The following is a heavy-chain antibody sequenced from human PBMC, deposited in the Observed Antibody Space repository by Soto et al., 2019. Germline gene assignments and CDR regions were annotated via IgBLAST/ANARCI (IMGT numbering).Heavy chain of an antibody. D-gene: IGHD3-22*01. CDR1: GFTFSSYW. Sequence: GGSLRLSCAASGFTFSSYWMSWVRQAPGKGLEWVANIKQDGSEKYYVDSVKGRFTISRDNAKNSLYLQMNSLRAEDTAVYYCARDPVWLLPWGYYFDYWGQGTLVTVSS. CDR3: ARDPVWLLPWGYYFDY. J-gene: IGHJ4*02. CDR2: IKQDGSEK. V-gene: IGHV3-7*05.